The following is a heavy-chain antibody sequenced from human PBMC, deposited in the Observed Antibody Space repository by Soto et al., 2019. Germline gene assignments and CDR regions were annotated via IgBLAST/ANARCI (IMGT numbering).Heavy chain of an antibody. V-gene: IGHV1-69*04. CDR3: ARDEYSSSSSLYYYYYMDV. CDR1: GGTFSSYT. Sequence: SVKVSCKASGGTFSSYTISWVRQAPGQGLEWMGRIIPILGIANYAQKFQGRVTITADKSTSTAYMELSSLRSEDTAVYYCARDEYSSSSSLYYYYYMDVWGKGTTVTVSS. J-gene: IGHJ6*03. CDR2: IIPILGIA. D-gene: IGHD6-6*01.